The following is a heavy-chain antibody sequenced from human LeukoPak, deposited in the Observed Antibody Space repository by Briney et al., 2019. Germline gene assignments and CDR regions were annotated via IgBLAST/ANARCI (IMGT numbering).Heavy chain of an antibody. Sequence: SETLSLTCTVSGDSITSGTYYWSWIRQPPGKGLEWIGEINHSGSTNYNPSLKSRVTISVDTSKNQFSLKLSSVTAADTAVYYCARRGIAAHYYYYYMDVWGKGTTVTISS. CDR3: ARRGIAAHYYYYYMDV. V-gene: IGHV4-39*07. CDR1: GDSITSGTYY. J-gene: IGHJ6*03. CDR2: INHSGST. D-gene: IGHD6-25*01.